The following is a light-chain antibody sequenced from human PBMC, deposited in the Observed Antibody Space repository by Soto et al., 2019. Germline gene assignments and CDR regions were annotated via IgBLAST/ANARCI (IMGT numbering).Light chain of an antibody. CDR3: ATWSDSLKGGV. CDR2: GND. J-gene: IGLJ3*02. V-gene: IGLV1-44*01. CDR1: SSDIGSNS. Sequence: QSVLTQPPSVSRTPGQRVTIPCSGSSSDIGSNSVNWYQQLPGAAPRLLIYGNDHRPSGVPDRFSASKSGTSASLAISGLRSEDEAFYYCATWSDSLKGGVFGGGTKLTVL.